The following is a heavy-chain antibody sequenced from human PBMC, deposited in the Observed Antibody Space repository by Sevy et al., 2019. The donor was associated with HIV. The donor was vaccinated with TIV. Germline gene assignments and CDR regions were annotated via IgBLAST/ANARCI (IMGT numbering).Heavy chain of an antibody. D-gene: IGHD1-20*01. CDR3: AKKMGGGSGMAFLIDY. J-gene: IGHJ4*02. CDR2: ISASGD. Sequence: GGSLRLSCAASGFIFSSFAMGWVRQGPRKGLEWISVISASGDFTISRDNSKNTLFLQMNSLRAEDTAIFYCAKKMGGGSGMAFLIDYWGQGTLVPVSS. V-gene: IGHV3-23*01. CDR1: GFIFSSFA.